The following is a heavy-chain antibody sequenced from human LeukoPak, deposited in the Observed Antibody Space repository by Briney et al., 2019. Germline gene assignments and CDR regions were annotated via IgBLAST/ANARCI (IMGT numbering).Heavy chain of an antibody. CDR3: ASRKLGNDY. CDR1: GGSISSSTYY. D-gene: IGHD7-27*01. J-gene: IGHJ4*02. CDR2: FYYSGST. Sequence: SETLSLTCTVSGGSISSSTYYWGWIRQPPGKGLEWIGSFYYSGSTFYKPSLRSRVTISVDMSKNQFSLKLSSVTAADTAVYFCASRKLGNDYWGQGTLVTVSS. V-gene: IGHV4-39*07.